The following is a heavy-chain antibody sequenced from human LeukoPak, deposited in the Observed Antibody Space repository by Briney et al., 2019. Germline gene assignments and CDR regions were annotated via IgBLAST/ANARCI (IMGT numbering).Heavy chain of an antibody. Sequence: GGSLRLSCAASGFTFSSYAMSWVRQAPGKGLEWVAVISYDGSNKYYADSVKGRFTISRDNSKNTLYLQMNSLRAEDTAVYYCAKDSSRGAIWFGELNHDYWGQGTLVTVSS. V-gene: IGHV3-30*18. CDR3: AKDSSRGAIWFGELNHDY. J-gene: IGHJ4*02. CDR1: GFTFSSYA. D-gene: IGHD3-10*01. CDR2: ISYDGSNK.